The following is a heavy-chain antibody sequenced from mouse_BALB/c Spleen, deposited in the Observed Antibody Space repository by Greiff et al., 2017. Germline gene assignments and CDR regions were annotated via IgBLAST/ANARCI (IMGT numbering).Heavy chain of an antibody. CDR1: GYSITSGYY. CDR2: ISYDGSN. J-gene: IGHJ3*01. Sequence: VQLQQSGPGLVKPSQSLYLTCSVTGYSITSGYYWNWIRQFPGNKLEWMGYISYDGSNNYNPSLKNRISITRDKTKNQFFLKLNSVTTEDTATYYCEKDDGNYSWFAYWGQGTLVTVSA. D-gene: IGHD2-1*01. CDR3: EKDDGNYSWFAY. V-gene: IGHV3-6*02.